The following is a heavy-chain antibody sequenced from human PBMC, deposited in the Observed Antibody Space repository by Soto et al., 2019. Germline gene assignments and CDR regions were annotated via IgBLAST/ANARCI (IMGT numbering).Heavy chain of an antibody. CDR3: AKTDSNYDFWSGYYMDYYYYGMDV. V-gene: IGHV3-23*01. CDR1: GFPFSSYA. Sequence: PGGSLRLSCAASGFPFSSYAMSWVRQAPGKGLEWVSAISGSGGSTYYADSVKGRFTISRDNSKNTLYLQMNSLRAEDTAVYYCAKTDSNYDFWSGYYMDYYYYGMDVWGQGTTVTVSS. D-gene: IGHD3-3*01. J-gene: IGHJ6*02. CDR2: ISGSGGST.